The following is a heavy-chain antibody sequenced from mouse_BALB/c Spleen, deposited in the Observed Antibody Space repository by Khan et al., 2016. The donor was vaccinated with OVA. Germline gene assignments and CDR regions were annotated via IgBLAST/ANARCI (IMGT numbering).Heavy chain of an antibody. J-gene: IGHJ4*01. CDR2: MWSDGST. CDR1: GFSLTNYG. Sequence: VELVESGPGLVAPSQSLSITCTISGFSLTNYGVHWVRQPPGKGLEWLVLMWSDGSTTYNSALKSRLTISKDNSKSQVFLKMNSLQTDDTARYFCARQPYYHYNVMDYWGQGTSVTVSS. D-gene: IGHD2-10*01. V-gene: IGHV2-6-1*01. CDR3: ARQPYYHYNVMDY.